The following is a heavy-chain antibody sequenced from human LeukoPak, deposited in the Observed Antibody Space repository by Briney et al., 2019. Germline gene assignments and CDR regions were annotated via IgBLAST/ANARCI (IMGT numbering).Heavy chain of an antibody. V-gene: IGHV3-23*01. CDR3: AKDLRVYSSSH. CDR2: LSGSGGST. D-gene: IGHD6-6*01. J-gene: IGHJ4*02. CDR1: GFTFRSYA. Sequence: GSLRLSCAASGFTFRSYAMSWVRQAPGKGRGWVSALSGSGGSTYYAESVKGRFTISRDNSKNTLYLQMNSLRAEDTAVYYCAKDLRVYSSSHWGQGTLVTVSS.